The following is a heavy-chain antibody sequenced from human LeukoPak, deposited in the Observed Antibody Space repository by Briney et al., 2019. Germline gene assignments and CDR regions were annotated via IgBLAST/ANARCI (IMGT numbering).Heavy chain of an antibody. V-gene: IGHV4-39*01. CDR1: GGSISSSSYY. Sequence: ASETLSLTCTVSGGSISSSSYYWGWIRQPPGKGLEWIGSIYYSGSTYYNPSLRSRVTISVDTSKNQFSLKLSSVTAADTAVYYCARLIPSPNYGSGRHAFDIWGQGTMVTVSS. J-gene: IGHJ3*02. D-gene: IGHD3-10*01. CDR2: IYYSGST. CDR3: ARLIPSPNYGSGRHAFDI.